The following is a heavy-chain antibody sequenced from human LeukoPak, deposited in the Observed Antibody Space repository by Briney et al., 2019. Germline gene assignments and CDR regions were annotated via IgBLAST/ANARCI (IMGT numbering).Heavy chain of an antibody. V-gene: IGHV4-59*01. Sequence: SETLSLTCTVSGDSISNYYWSWIRQPPGKGLEWIGYIYYSGSTNYNPSLKSRVTISVDTSKNQFSLKLSSVTAADTAVYYCARGGDGYNSVGYWGQGTLVTVSS. CDR2: IYYSGST. CDR3: ARGGDGYNSVGY. D-gene: IGHD5-24*01. CDR1: GDSISNYY. J-gene: IGHJ4*02.